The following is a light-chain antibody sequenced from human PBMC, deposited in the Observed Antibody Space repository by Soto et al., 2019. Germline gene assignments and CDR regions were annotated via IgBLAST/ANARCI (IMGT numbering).Light chain of an antibody. CDR1: QGISNY. V-gene: IGKV1-27*01. CDR3: QNCNRAPQLT. CDR2: AAS. Sequence: DIQMTQSPSPLSASVGDRVTITCRASQGISNYFAWYQQKPGKAPRLLIYAASTLKSGVPSRFSGSGSGTDFPLTISRQQPEDVANYYCQNCNRAPQLTFGRGTKVEIK. J-gene: IGKJ4*02.